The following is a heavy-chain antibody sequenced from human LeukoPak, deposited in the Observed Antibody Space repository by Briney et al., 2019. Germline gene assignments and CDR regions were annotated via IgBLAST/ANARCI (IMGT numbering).Heavy chain of an antibody. J-gene: IGHJ4*02. V-gene: IGHV3-7*01. Sequence: PGGSLRLSCAASGFTFSSYWMSWVRQAPGKGLEWVANIKQDGSEKYYVDSVKGRFTISRDNAKNSLYLQMNSLRAEDTAVYYCARDLDYDFWSGYLDYWGRGTLVTVSS. CDR2: IKQDGSEK. CDR3: ARDLDYDFWSGYLDY. D-gene: IGHD3-3*01. CDR1: GFTFSSYW.